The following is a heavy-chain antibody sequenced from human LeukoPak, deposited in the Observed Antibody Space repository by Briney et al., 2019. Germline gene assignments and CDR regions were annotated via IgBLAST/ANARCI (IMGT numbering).Heavy chain of an antibody. CDR3: ARDNRFGEGWFDP. D-gene: IGHD3-10*01. CDR1: GGTFSSYA. CDR2: IIPIFGTA. Sequence: SVKVSCKASGGTFSSYAISWVRQAPGQGLEWMGGIIPIFGTANYAQKFQGRVTITADESTSTAYMELSSLRSEDTAVYYCARDNRFGEGWFDPWGQGTLVTFSS. J-gene: IGHJ5*02. V-gene: IGHV1-69*13.